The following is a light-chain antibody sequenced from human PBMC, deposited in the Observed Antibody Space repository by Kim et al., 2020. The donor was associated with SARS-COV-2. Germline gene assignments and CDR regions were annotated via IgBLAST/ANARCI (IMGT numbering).Light chain of an antibody. CDR1: RSNIGSNT. Sequence: GQRVTIACSGSRSNIGSNTVNWYQQLPGTAPKLLIYSNNQRPSGVPDRFSGSKSGTSASLAISGLQCEDEADYYCAAWDDSLNGYVFGTGTKVTVL. CDR3: AAWDDSLNGYV. CDR2: SNN. V-gene: IGLV1-44*01. J-gene: IGLJ1*01.